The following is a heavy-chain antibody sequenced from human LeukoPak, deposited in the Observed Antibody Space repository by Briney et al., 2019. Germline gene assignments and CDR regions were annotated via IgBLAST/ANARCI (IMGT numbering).Heavy chain of an antibody. V-gene: IGHV3-23*01. D-gene: IGHD3-22*01. CDR2: ISGSGGST. CDR3: ARGTYYDSSGYSLLDY. Sequence: GGSLRLSCAASGFTFSSYAMSWVRQAPGKGLEWVSAISGSGGSTYYADSVKGRFTISRDNSKNTLYLQMNSLRAEDTAVYYCARGTYYDSSGYSLLDYWGQGTLVTVSS. J-gene: IGHJ4*02. CDR1: GFTFSSYA.